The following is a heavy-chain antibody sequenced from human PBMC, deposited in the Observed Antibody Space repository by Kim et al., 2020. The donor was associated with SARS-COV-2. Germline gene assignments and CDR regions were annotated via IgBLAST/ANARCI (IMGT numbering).Heavy chain of an antibody. D-gene: IGHD1-26*01. J-gene: IGHJ4*02. Sequence: YDADPVKGRCTISRDNAKNSLYLQMNSLRAEDTAVYYCARERGSYSQPFDYWGQGTLVTVSS. V-gene: IGHV3-48*03. CDR3: ARERGSYSQPFDY.